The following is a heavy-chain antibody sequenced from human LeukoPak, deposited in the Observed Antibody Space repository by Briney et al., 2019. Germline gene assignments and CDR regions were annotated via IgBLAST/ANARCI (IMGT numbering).Heavy chain of an antibody. CDR1: GYTFTGYY. V-gene: IGHV1-2*02. CDR3: ARDLLPRSTYSSSWYDFDY. D-gene: IGHD6-13*01. CDR2: INPNSGGT. J-gene: IGHJ4*02. Sequence: ASVKVSCKASGYTFTGYYMHWVRQAPGQGLEWMGWINPNSGGTNYAQKFQGRVTMTRDTSISTAYMELSRLRSDDTAVYYCARDLLPRSTYSSSWYDFDYWGQGTLVTVSS.